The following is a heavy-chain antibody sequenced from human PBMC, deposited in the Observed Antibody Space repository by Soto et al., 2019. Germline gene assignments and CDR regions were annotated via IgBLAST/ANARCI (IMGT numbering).Heavy chain of an antibody. V-gene: IGHV1-18*01. D-gene: IGHD3-22*01. Sequence: ASVKVSCKASGGTFSSYAISWVRQAPGQGLEWMGWIIGINANTNYAQKLQGRVTMTTDTSTSTAYMELRSLRSDVTAVYYCARSPNSYYYDSSGYSDYWGQGTLVTVSS. CDR1: GGTFSSYA. CDR2: IIGINANT. J-gene: IGHJ4*02. CDR3: ARSPNSYYYDSSGYSDY.